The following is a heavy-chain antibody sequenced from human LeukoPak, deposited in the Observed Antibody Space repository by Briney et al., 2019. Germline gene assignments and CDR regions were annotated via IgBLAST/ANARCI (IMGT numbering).Heavy chain of an antibody. J-gene: IGHJ4*02. D-gene: IGHD3/OR15-3a*01. Sequence: SETLSLTCAVYGGSFSGYYWSWIRQPPGKGLEWIGEINHSGSTNYNPSLKGRVTISVDTSKNQFSLKLSSVTAADTAVYYCARGFGFGLQPIDYWGQGTLVTVSS. CDR2: INHSGST. CDR3: ARGFGFGLQPIDY. V-gene: IGHV4-34*01. CDR1: GGSFSGYY.